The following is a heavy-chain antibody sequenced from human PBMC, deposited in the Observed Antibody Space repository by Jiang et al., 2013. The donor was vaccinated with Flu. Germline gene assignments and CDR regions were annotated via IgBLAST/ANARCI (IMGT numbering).Heavy chain of an antibody. CDR2: IWYDGSNK. V-gene: IGHV3-33*01. CDR3: VRDQWELPRKYFDL. D-gene: IGHD1-26*01. Sequence: QLVESGGAWSSLGRSLRLSCAASGFSFSRYGMHWVRQAPGKGLEWVAVIWYDGSNKYYADSVKGRCTISRDNTRNTLYLQMNSLRAEDTAVYYCVRDQWELPRKYFDLWGRGTRVTVSS. J-gene: IGHJ2*01. CDR1: GFSFSRYG.